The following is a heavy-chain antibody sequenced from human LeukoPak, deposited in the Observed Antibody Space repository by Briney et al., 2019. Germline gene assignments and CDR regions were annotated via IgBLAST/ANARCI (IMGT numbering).Heavy chain of an antibody. J-gene: IGHJ4*02. CDR2: IYYSGST. CDR3: ARRSPGSSWYFDY. D-gene: IGHD6-13*01. V-gene: IGHV4-39*01. CDR1: GGSISSSSYY. Sequence: PSETLSLTCTVSGGSISSSSYYWGWIRQPPGKGLEWIGSIYYSGSTYYNPSLKSRATISVDTSKNQFSLKLSSVTAADTAVYYCARRSPGSSWYFDYWGQGTLVTVSS.